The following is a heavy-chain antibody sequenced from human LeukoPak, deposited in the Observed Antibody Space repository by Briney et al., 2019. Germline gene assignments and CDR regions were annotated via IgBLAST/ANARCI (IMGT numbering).Heavy chain of an antibody. Sequence: PGGSLRLSCAASGFTFSSYGMHWVRQAPGKGLEWVSAISGSGGSTYYADSVKGRFTISRDNSKNTLYLQMNSLRAEDTAVYYCAKDYYDSSGYFLPFFFDYWGQGTLVTVSS. V-gene: IGHV3-23*01. D-gene: IGHD3-22*01. J-gene: IGHJ4*02. CDR1: GFTFSSYG. CDR3: AKDYYDSSGYFLPFFFDY. CDR2: ISGSGGST.